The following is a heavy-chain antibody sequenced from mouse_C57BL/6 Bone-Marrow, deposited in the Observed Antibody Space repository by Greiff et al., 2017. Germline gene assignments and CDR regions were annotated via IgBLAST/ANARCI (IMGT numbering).Heavy chain of an antibody. D-gene: IGHD1-1*01. CDR1: GFSFNTYA. V-gene: IGHV10-1*01. CDR2: IRSKSNNYAT. CDR3: VRPMRYGVGFAY. J-gene: IGHJ3*01. Sequence: EVQLVESGGGLVQPKGSLKLSCAASGFSFNTYAMNWVRQAPGKGLEWVARIRSKSNNYATYYADSVKDRFTISRDDSESMLYLQMNKLKTEDTAMYYCVRPMRYGVGFAYWGQGTLVTVSA.